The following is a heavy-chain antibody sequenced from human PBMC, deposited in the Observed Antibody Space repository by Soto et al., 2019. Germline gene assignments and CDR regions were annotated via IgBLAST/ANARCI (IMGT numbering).Heavy chain of an antibody. Sequence: GGSLRLSCAGSRFTFSSYAMHWVRQAPGKGLEWVSVISPDGSDTFYAESVRGRFTISRDNSKNTMYVQMNSLRPEDTAIYYCARDGGSPGNYYPASDLWGQGTMGTVS. J-gene: IGHJ3*01. CDR3: ARDGGSPGNYYPASDL. CDR2: ISPDGSDT. D-gene: IGHD1-26*01. CDR1: RFTFSSYA. V-gene: IGHV3-30*04.